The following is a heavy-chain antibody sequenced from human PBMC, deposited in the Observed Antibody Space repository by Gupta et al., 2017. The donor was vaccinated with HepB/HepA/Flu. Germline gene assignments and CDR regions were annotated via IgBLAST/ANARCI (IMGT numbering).Heavy chain of an antibody. CDR2: ISGSGGTT. CDR1: GFPLSTYA. J-gene: IGHJ6*03. CDR3: AKGNSGSKYYYYMDV. D-gene: IGHD1-26*01. Sequence: EVQVLESGGGLVQPGGSLRLSCAASGFPLSTYAMSWVRQAPGKGLEGVSDISGSGGTTYNTDSVKGRFTISRDNSKNTLYLQMNSLRAEDTAVYYCAKGNSGSKYYYYMDVWGKGTTVTVSS. V-gene: IGHV3-23*01.